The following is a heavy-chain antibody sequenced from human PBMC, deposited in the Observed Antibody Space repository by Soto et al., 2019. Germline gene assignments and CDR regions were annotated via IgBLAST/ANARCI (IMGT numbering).Heavy chain of an antibody. CDR1: GGSIISSNC. CDR2: IYHSGST. Sequence: SETLSLTCAVSGGSIISSNCWILFRQPPGKGLEWIGEIYHSGSTNYNPSLKSRVTISVDKSKNQFSLKLSSVTTADTAVYYCARDDSSSTAFDIWGQGTMVTVSS. D-gene: IGHD3-22*01. J-gene: IGHJ3*02. V-gene: IGHV4-4*02. CDR3: ARDDSSSTAFDI.